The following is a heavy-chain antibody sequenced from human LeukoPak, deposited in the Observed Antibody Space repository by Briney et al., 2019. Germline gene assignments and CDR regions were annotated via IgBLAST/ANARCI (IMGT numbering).Heavy chain of an antibody. CDR2: ISGSGATT. V-gene: IGHV3-23*01. Sequence: PGGSLRLSCAASGFTFNNYAMTWVRQAPGKGLEWVSAISGSGATTYYADSVKGRFTISRDNAQDSLYLQMNSLRAEDTAVYSCARDRGYSNLDYWGQGTLLTVSS. D-gene: IGHD4-11*01. CDR3: ARDRGYSNLDY. J-gene: IGHJ4*02. CDR1: GFTFNNYA.